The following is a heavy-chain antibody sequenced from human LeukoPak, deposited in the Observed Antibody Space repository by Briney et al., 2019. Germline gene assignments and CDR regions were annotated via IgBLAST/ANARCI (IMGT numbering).Heavy chain of an antibody. V-gene: IGHV3-33*01. D-gene: IGHD5-18*01. CDR3: ARGGGYSYGYVVY. Sequence: PGRSLRLSCAASGFTFSSYGMHWVRQALGKGLEWVAVIWYDGSNEYYADSVKGRFTISRDNSKNTLYLQMNSLRAEDTSVYYCARGGGYSYGYVVYWGQGTLVTVSS. J-gene: IGHJ4*02. CDR1: GFTFSSYG. CDR2: IWYDGSNE.